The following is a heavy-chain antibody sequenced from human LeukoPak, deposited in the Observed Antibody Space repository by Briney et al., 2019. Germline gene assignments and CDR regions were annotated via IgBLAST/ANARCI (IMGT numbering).Heavy chain of an antibody. CDR1: GYTFTGYY. J-gene: IGHJ4*02. CDR2: INPNSGGT. V-gene: IGHV1-2*02. CDR3: ARDRGRVVRGVVDY. D-gene: IGHD3-10*01. Sequence: ASVKVSCKASGYTFTGYYMHWVRQAPGQGLEWMGWINPNSGGTNYAQKLQGRVTMTTDTSTSTAYMELRSLRSDDTAVYYCARDRGRVVRGVVDYWGQGTLVTVSS.